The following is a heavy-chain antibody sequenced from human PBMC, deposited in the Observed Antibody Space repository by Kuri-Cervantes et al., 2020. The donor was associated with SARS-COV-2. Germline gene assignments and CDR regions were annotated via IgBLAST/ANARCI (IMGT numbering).Heavy chain of an antibody. V-gene: IGHV1-2*04. CDR2: INPNSGGT. CDR3: ARGGTHSPLLWFLQSFNFDF. Sequence: ASVKVSCKATGYTFTGYNIHWLRQAPGQGLEWMGWINPNSGGTSYAQKFQGWVTLTRDTSIHTAYMEVSRLTSNDTVVYYCARGGTHSPLLWFLQSFNFDFWGQGTLVTVSS. J-gene: IGHJ4*02. D-gene: IGHD3-10*01. CDR1: GYTFTGYN.